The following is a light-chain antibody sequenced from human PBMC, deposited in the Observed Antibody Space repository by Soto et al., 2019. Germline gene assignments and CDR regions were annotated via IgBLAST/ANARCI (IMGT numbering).Light chain of an antibody. CDR3: QQYGSSPLYS. Sequence: EIVLTQSPGTLSLSPGERATLSCRASQSVSSSYLHWYQQKPGQAPRRLIYGASSRATGIPDRFSGSGSGTYFTLTISRLEPEDFAVYDGQQYGSSPLYSFGHGTKLEIK. J-gene: IGKJ2*03. CDR2: GAS. CDR1: QSVSSSY. V-gene: IGKV3-20*01.